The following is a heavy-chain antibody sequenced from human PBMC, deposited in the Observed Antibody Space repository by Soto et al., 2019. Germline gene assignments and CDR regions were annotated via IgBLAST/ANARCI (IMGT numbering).Heavy chain of an antibody. V-gene: IGHV1-69*13. CDR1: GGTFSNYA. CDR3: ARGTGYYPPFDY. CDR2: IIPIFGTT. J-gene: IGHJ4*02. D-gene: IGHD3-9*01. Sequence: ASVKVSCKASGGTFSNYAITWVRQAPGQGLEWLGRIIPIFGTTDYAQKFQGRVTITADESASTAYMELSSLRSEDTAVYYCARGTGYYPPFDYWGQGTLVTVSS.